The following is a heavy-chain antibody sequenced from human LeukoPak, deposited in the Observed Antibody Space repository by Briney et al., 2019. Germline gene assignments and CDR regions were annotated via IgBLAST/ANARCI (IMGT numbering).Heavy chain of an antibody. D-gene: IGHD2-2*01. V-gene: IGHV3-21*01. J-gene: IGHJ6*03. CDR1: GFTFSSYS. CDR3: ARSTRMAAYYYMDV. CDR2: ISSSSSYI. Sequence: GGSLRLFCAASGFTFSSYSMNWVRQAPGKGLEWVSSISSSSSYIYYADSAKGRFTISRDNAKNSLYLQMNSLRAEDTAVYYCARSTRMAAYYYMDVWGKGTTVTVSS.